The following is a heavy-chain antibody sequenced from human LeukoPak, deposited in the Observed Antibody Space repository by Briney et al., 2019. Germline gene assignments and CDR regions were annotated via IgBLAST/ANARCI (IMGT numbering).Heavy chain of an antibody. CDR2: ISGSGGST. CDR3: ASQKESFYDSSGNC. CDR1: GFTFSSYS. D-gene: IGHD3-22*01. J-gene: IGHJ4*02. V-gene: IGHV3-23*01. Sequence: PGGSLRLSCAASGFTFSSYSMNWVRQAPGKGLEWVSAISGSGGSTYYADSVKGRFTISRDNSKNTLYLQMNSLRAEDTAVYYCASQKESFYDSSGNCWGQGTLVTVSS.